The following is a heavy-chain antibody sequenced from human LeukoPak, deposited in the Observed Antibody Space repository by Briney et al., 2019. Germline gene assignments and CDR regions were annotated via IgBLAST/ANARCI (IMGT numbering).Heavy chain of an antibody. CDR3: ARHRLPGIAVADNLRDY. CDR1: GYSISSGYY. CDR2: IYYSGST. V-gene: IGHV4-38-2*02. J-gene: IGHJ4*02. Sequence: PSETLSLTCTVSGYSISSGYYWGWIRQPPGKGLEWIGSIYYSGSTYYNPSLKSRVTISVDTSKNQFSLKLSSVTAADTAVYYCARHRLPGIAVADNLRDYWGQGTLVTVSS. D-gene: IGHD6-19*01.